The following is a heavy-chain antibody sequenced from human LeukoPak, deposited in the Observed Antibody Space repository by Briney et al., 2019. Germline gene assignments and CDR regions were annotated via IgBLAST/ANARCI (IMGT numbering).Heavy chain of an antibody. V-gene: IGHV3-7*03. CDR1: GFTFSSYG. CDR2: INQGGSEK. J-gene: IGHJ6*02. D-gene: IGHD5-18*01. Sequence: GGSLRLSCSAPGFTFSSYGMNWVRQAPGKGLEWVANINQGGSEKYYVDSVKGRFTISRDNSKNTLYLQMNSLRAEDTAVYYCAKDRGYSYGYPNYYYGMDVWGQGTTVTVSS. CDR3: AKDRGYSYGYPNYYYGMDV.